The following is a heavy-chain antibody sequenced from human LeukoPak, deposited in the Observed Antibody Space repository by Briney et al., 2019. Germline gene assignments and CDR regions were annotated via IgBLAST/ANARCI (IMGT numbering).Heavy chain of an antibody. CDR2: IWYDGSNK. CDR3: ARDRNGNYGRWGFDY. Sequence: GGSLRLSCAASGFTFSGSAMHWVRQAPGKGLEWVAVIWYDGSNKYYADSVKGRFTISRDNSKNTLYLQMNSLRAEDTAVYYCARDRNGNYGRWGFDYWGQGTLVTVSS. V-gene: IGHV3-33*08. CDR1: GFTFSGSA. D-gene: IGHD4-17*01. J-gene: IGHJ4*02.